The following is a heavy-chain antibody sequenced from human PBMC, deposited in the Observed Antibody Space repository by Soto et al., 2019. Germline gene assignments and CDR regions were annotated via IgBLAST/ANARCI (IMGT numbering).Heavy chain of an antibody. J-gene: IGHJ4*02. V-gene: IGHV1-18*04. CDR3: AREELLLWPGTDY. D-gene: IGHD1-26*01. CDR2: ISAYNGNT. Sequence: EASVKVSCKASGYTFTSYYMHCVRQAPGQGLEWMGWISAYNGNTNYAQKLQGRVTMTTDTSTSTAYMELRSLRSDDTAVYYCAREELLLWPGTDYWGQGTLVTVSS. CDR1: GYTFTSYY.